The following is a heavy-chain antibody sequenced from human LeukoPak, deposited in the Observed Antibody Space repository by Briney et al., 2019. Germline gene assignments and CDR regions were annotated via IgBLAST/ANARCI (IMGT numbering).Heavy chain of an antibody. J-gene: IGHJ3*02. D-gene: IGHD3-3*01. CDR1: GFTFSSYA. CDR2: ISYDGSNK. V-gene: IGHV3-30*01. CDR3: ASLDWHYDFWSGYRSDAFDI. Sequence: GGSLRLSCAASGFTFSSYAMHWVRQAPGKGLEWVAVISYDGSNKYYADSVKGRFTISRDNSKNTLYLQMNSLRAEDTAVYYCASLDWHYDFWSGYRSDAFDIWGQGTMVTVAS.